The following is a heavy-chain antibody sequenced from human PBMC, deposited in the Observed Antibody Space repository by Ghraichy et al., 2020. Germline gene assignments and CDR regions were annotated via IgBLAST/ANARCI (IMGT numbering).Heavy chain of an antibody. Sequence: GGSLRLSCAASGFTFSSYSMNWFRQAPGKGLEWVSSISSSSSYIYYADSVKGRFTISRDNAKNSLYLQMNSLRAEDTAVYYCARLGSSWYYFDYWGQGTLVTVSS. D-gene: IGHD6-13*01. CDR1: GFTFSSYS. CDR3: ARLGSSWYYFDY. V-gene: IGHV3-21*01. J-gene: IGHJ4*02. CDR2: ISSSSSYI.